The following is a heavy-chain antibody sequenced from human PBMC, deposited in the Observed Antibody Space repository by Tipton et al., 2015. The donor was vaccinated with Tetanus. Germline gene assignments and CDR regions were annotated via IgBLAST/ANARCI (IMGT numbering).Heavy chain of an antibody. V-gene: IGHV3-33*01. D-gene: IGHD3-16*01. J-gene: IGHJ6*02. CDR2: TWYDGRNT. CDR3: ARDYTSYYAYYGMDV. Sequence: SLRLSCAASGIDFNRYGMHWVRQAPGKGLEWLAVTWYDGRNTYVADSVKSRFTISGDTSENSVYLQLNSLRAEDTAVYYCARDYTSYYAYYGMDVWGQGTTVTVSS. CDR1: GIDFNRYG.